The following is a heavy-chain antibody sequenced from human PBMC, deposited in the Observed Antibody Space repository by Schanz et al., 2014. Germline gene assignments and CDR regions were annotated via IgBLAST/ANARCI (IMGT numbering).Heavy chain of an antibody. J-gene: IGHJ4*02. Sequence: VQLEQSGAEVKKPGSSVKVSCKASGGTFSSFGINWVRQAPGQGLEWMGRIIPSLGLAKYEQKFQDKVTNTADKSTSTAYMDLSSLRPEDTAVYYCARSDYYDSSDYYNSFDYWGQGTLVTVSS. V-gene: IGHV1-69*02. D-gene: IGHD3-22*01. CDR1: GGTFSSFG. CDR2: IIPSLGLA. CDR3: ARSDYYDSSDYYNSFDY.